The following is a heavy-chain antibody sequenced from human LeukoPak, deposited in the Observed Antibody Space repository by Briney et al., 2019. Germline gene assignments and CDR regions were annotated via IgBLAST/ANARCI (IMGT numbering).Heavy chain of an antibody. CDR2: IYYSGST. D-gene: IGHD3-3*01. Sequence: SETLSLTCTVSGGSISSSSYYWGWIRQPPGKGLEWIGSIYYSGSTYYNPSLKSRVTISVDTSKNQFSLKLSSVTAADTAVYYCARVYYDFWSGYRAQSDYYYYYYMDVWGKGTTVTVSS. V-gene: IGHV4-39*07. J-gene: IGHJ6*03. CDR1: GGSISSSSYY. CDR3: ARVYYDFWSGYRAQSDYYYYYYMDV.